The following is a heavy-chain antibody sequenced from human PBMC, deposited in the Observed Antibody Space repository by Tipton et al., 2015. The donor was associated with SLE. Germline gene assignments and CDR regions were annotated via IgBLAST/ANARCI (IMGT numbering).Heavy chain of an antibody. D-gene: IGHD6-13*01. CDR3: ARGYSSSWYLGEYYFDY. CDR2: IFHTGTP. V-gene: IGHV4-59*01. J-gene: IGHJ4*02. CDR1: GDSISNNY. Sequence: TLSLTCTVSGDSISNNYWSWIRQPPGTGLEWIGNIFHTGTPNYSASLKSRVTMLLDTSKNEFSLKLTSVTAADSAVYYCARGYSSSWYLGEYYFDYWGQGTLVTVSS.